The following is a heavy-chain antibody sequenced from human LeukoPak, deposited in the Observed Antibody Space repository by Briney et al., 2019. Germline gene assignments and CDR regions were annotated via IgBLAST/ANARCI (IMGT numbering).Heavy chain of an antibody. J-gene: IGHJ5*02. Sequence: SETLSLTCTVSGGSISSYYWSWIRQPPGKGLEWIGYIYYSGNTNYNPSLKSRVTISVDTSKNQFSLKLSSVTAADTAVYYCARAGSSWYQYNWFDPWGQGTLVTVSS. CDR2: IYYSGNT. V-gene: IGHV4-59*01. CDR1: GGSISSYY. D-gene: IGHD6-13*01. CDR3: ARAGSSWYQYNWFDP.